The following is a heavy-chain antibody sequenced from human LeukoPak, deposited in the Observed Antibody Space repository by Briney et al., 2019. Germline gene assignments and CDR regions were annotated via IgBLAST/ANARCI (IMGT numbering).Heavy chain of an antibody. V-gene: IGHV3-21*01. Sequence: GGSLRLSCTASGFTFINYSMNWVRQAPGKGLGWVSSISTNSAFIYYADSVRGRFTISRDNTKNSLYLQMDSLVADDAAVYFCACLRVPSDYWGQGTLVTVSS. D-gene: IGHD4-17*01. CDR2: ISTNSAFI. CDR3: ACLRVPSDY. CDR1: GFTFINYS. J-gene: IGHJ4*02.